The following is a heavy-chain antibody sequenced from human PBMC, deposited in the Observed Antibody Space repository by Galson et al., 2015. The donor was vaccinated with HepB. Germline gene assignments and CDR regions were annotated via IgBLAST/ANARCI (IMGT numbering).Heavy chain of an antibody. CDR2: IIPIVGTA. Sequence: SVKVSCKASGGTFSSYAVSWVRQAPGQGLEWMGGIIPIVGTANYAQKFHGRVTITADESTSTAYMELSSLRSEDTAVYYCARVGGGLGYCSGGACSNWFDPWGQGTLVIVSS. D-gene: IGHD2-15*01. CDR3: ARVGGGLGYCSGGACSNWFDP. CDR1: GGTFSSYA. V-gene: IGHV1-69*13. J-gene: IGHJ5*02.